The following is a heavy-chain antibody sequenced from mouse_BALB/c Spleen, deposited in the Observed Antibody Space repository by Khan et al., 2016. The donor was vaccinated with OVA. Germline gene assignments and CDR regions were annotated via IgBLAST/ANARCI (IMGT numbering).Heavy chain of an antibody. CDR1: GFSLTSYG. CDR2: LWAGGST. D-gene: IGHD1-1*01. J-gene: IGHJ3*01. Sequence: QVQLKESGPGLVAPSQSPSITCTVSGFSLTSYGVHWVRQPPGKGLEWLGVLWAGGSTNYNSALMSRLSISKDNSKNQVFLKMNSLQTDDTAMYYCARPYYGSAWFAYWGQGTLVTVSA. CDR3: ARPYYGSAWFAY. V-gene: IGHV2-9*02.